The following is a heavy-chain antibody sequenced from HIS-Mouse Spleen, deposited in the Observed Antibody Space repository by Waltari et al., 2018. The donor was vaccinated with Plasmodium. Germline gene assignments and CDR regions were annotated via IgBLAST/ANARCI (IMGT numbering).Heavy chain of an antibody. CDR3: ARGQQRYYFDY. D-gene: IGHD6-13*01. Sequence: EVQLVETGGGLIQPGGSLRLSCAASGFTVSSNYMSWVRQAQGKGLGWVSVIYSGGSTYYADSVKGRFTISRDNSKNTLYLQMNSLRAEDTAVYYCARGQQRYYFDYWGQGTLVTVSS. V-gene: IGHV3-53*02. J-gene: IGHJ4*02. CDR2: IYSGGST. CDR1: GFTVSSNY.